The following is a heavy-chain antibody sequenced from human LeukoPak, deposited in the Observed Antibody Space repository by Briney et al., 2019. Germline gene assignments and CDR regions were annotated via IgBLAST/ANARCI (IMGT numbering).Heavy chain of an antibody. CDR1: GYTFTSYY. Sequence: ASVKVSCKASGYTFTSYYMHWVRQAPGQGLEWMGIINPSGGSTSYAQKFQGRVTMTRDMSTSTVYMELSSLRSEDTAVYYCARGNSGWHTLHYFDYWGQGTLVTVSS. CDR3: ARGNSGWHTLHYFDY. CDR2: INPSGGST. D-gene: IGHD6-19*01. V-gene: IGHV1-46*01. J-gene: IGHJ4*02.